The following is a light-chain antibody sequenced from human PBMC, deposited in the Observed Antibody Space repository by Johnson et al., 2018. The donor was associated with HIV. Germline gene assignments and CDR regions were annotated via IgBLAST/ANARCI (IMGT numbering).Light chain of an antibody. CDR1: SANIGNNY. Sequence: QSVLTQPPSVSAAPGQKVTISCSGSSANIGNNYVSWYQQLPGTAPKLLIYDNTKRPSGIPDRFSGSKSGTSATLGITGLQTGDEADYYCGTWDSSLSAGRLFVTGTKVTVL. V-gene: IGLV1-51*01. J-gene: IGLJ1*01. CDR2: DNT. CDR3: GTWDSSLSAGRL.